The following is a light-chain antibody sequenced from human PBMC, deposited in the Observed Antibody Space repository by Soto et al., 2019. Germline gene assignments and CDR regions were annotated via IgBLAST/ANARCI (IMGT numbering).Light chain of an antibody. J-gene: IGKJ4*01. CDR1: QDVSIY. CDR2: DAS. Sequence: EVVLTQSPDTLSLSPGETATLSCRASQDVSIYVAWYQKRPGQPPRLVVYDASKRATGIPARFSGSGSGTDFTLTIATLAPDDVGVYYGQQRRNWPTFGGGTKVEI. V-gene: IGKV3-11*01. CDR3: QQRRNWPT.